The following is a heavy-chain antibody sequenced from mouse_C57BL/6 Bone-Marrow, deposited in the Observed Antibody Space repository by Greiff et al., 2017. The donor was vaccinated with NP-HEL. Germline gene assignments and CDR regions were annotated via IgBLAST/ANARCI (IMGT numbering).Heavy chain of an antibody. V-gene: IGHV5-16*01. J-gene: IGHJ1*03. CDR1: GFPFSDYY. D-gene: IGHD1-1*01. Sequence: EVHLVESEGGLVQPGSSMKLSCTASGFPFSDYYMAWVRQVPEKGLEWVANINYDGSSTYYLDSLKSRFIISRDNAKNMLYLQMSSLKVEDTATYYFARDNGSSYGYFDVWGTGTTVTVSS. CDR2: INYDGSST. CDR3: ARDNGSSYGYFDV.